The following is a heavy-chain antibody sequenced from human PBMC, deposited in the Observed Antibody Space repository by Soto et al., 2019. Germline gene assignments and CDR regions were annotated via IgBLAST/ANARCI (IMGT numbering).Heavy chain of an antibody. CDR3: ARESLGVYYYYYYMDV. Sequence: GGSLRLSCAASGFTFSSYSMNWVRQAPGKGLEWVSSISSSSSYIYYADSVKGPFTISRDNAKNSLYLQMNSLRAEDTAVYYCARESLGVYYYYYYMDVWGKGTTVTVSS. CDR2: ISSSSSYI. CDR1: GFTFSSYS. D-gene: IGHD2-8*01. J-gene: IGHJ6*03. V-gene: IGHV3-21*01.